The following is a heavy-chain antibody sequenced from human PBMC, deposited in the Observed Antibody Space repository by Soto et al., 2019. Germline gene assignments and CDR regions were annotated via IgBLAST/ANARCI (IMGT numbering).Heavy chain of an antibody. D-gene: IGHD2-21*02. Sequence: QVQLVESGGGVVQPGRSLRLSCAASGFTFSSYAMHWVRQAPGKGLEWVAVISYDGSNKYYADSVKGRFTISRDNSKNTLYLQMNSLRAEDTAVYYCARDGGGLSYCGGDCYSMEFDYWGQGTLVTVSS. V-gene: IGHV3-30-3*01. J-gene: IGHJ4*02. CDR1: GFTFSSYA. CDR3: ARDGGGLSYCGGDCYSMEFDY. CDR2: ISYDGSNK.